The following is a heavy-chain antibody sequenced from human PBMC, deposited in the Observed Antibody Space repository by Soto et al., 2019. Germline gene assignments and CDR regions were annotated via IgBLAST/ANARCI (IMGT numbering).Heavy chain of an antibody. J-gene: IGHJ4*02. CDR1: GFTVSSNY. D-gene: IGHD6-13*01. CDR2: IYSGGST. Sequence: LRLSCAASGFTVSSNYMSWVRQAPGKGLEWVSVIYSGGSTYYADSVKGRFTISRDNSKNTLYLQMNSLRAEDTAVYYCARGIEADGDRYDYWGQGTLVTVSS. CDR3: ARGIEADGDRYDY. V-gene: IGHV3-53*01.